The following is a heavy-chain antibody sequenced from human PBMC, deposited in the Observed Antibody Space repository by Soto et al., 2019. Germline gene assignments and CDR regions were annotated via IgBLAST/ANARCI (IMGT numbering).Heavy chain of an antibody. D-gene: IGHD3-10*01. J-gene: IGHJ5*02. CDR1: GGTFSSYA. V-gene: IGHV1-69*13. CDR3: ALMVRGVIITDNNWFDP. CDR2: IIPIFGTA. Sequence: SVKVSCKASGGTFSSYAISWVRQAPGQGLEWMGGIIPIFGTANYAQKFQGRVTITADESTSTAYMELSSLRSEDTAVYYCALMVRGVIITDNNWFDPWGQGTLVTVSP.